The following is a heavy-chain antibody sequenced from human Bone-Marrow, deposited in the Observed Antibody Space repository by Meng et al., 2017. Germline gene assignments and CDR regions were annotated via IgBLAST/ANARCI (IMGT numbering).Heavy chain of an antibody. Sequence: SVKVSCKASGGTFSSYTISWVRQAPGQGLEWMGRIIPILGIANYAQKFQGRVTITADKSTSTAYMELSSLRSEDTAVYYCARAYGSGIHFDYWGQGTLVTVSS. CDR2: IIPILGIA. CDR1: GGTFSSYT. V-gene: IGHV1-69*02. CDR3: ARAYGSGIHFDY. J-gene: IGHJ4*02. D-gene: IGHD3-10*01.